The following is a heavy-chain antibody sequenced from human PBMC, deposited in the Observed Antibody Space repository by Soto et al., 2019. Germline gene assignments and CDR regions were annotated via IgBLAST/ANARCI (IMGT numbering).Heavy chain of an antibody. J-gene: IGHJ4*02. CDR1: GAPITGSSY. Sequence: PSETLFLTCTVSGAPITGSSYLGWIRQPAGKGLEWIGRFSLSGTTNYNPSLRSRVTMSADVSKNQFSLRLTSVTAADTALYYCARGLTPPGAPAWYYFDSWGQGTLVTVSS. D-gene: IGHD2-8*02. CDR3: ARGLTPPGAPAWYYFDS. CDR2: FSLSGTT. V-gene: IGHV4-4*07.